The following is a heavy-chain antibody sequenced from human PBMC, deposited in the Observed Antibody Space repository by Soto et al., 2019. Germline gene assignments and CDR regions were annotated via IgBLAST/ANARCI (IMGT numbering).Heavy chain of an antibody. V-gene: IGHV3-23*01. CDR1: GFAFSNYA. J-gene: IGHJ6*02. Sequence: HPGGSLRLSCAASGFAFSNYAMCWVRQAPGKGPEWVSAISGSGGSTYHADSVKGRFTISRDTSKNTLYLQMSSLRAEDTAVYYRASDHHGMDVWGQGTTVTVSS. CDR2: ISGSGGST. CDR3: ASDHHGMDV.